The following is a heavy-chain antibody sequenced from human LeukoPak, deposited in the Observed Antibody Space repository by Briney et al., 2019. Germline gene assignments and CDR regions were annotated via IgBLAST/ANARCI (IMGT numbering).Heavy chain of an antibody. CDR1: EFIFSSYA. Sequence: PGGSLRLSCAASEFIFSSYAMHWVRQAPGKGLEWVAVISYDGSDKYYADSVKGRFTISRDNSKNTLYLQMNSLRAGDAAVYYCAKAPVTTCSGAYCYPFDYWSQGTLVTVSS. J-gene: IGHJ4*02. D-gene: IGHD2-15*01. CDR3: AKAPVTTCSGAYCYPFDY. CDR2: ISYDGSDK. V-gene: IGHV3-30*04.